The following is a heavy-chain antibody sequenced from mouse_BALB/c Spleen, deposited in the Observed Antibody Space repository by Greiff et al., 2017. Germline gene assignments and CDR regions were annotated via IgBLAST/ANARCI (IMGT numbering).Heavy chain of an antibody. J-gene: IGHJ3*01. D-gene: IGHD4-1*01. CDR2: ISDGGSYT. V-gene: IGHV5-4*02. Sequence: EVHLVESGGDLVKPGGSLKLSCAASGFTFSDYYMYWVRQTPEKRLEWVATISDGGSYTYYPDSVKGRFTISRDNAKNNLYLQMSSLKSEDTAMYYCARDSGKGDWFAYWGQGTLVTVSA. CDR3: ARDSGKGDWFAY. CDR1: GFTFSDYY.